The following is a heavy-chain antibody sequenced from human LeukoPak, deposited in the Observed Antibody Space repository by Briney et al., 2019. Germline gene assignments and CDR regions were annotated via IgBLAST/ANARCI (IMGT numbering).Heavy chain of an antibody. V-gene: IGHV3-7*01. D-gene: IGHD4-17*01. Sequence: PGGSLRLSCAASGFIFSNYWMAWVRQAPGKGLEWVANIKPDGSEHYYVDSVKGRFTISRDNAKNSLDLQMNSLRAEDTAVYYCARVSGDYYHTVESWGQGTLVTVSS. CDR2: IKPDGSEH. CDR1: GFIFSNYW. CDR3: ARVSGDYYHTVES. J-gene: IGHJ4*02.